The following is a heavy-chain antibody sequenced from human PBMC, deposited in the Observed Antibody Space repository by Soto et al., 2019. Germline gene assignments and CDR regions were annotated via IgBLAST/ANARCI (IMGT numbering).Heavy chain of an antibody. D-gene: IGHD2-21*02. CDR1: GYTFTSYA. CDR2: INAGNGNT. J-gene: IGHJ4*02. V-gene: IGHV1-3*01. CDR3: ARSGAPGAYCGGDCYPNDY. Sequence: ASVKVSCKASGYTFTSYAMHWVRQAPGQRLEWMGWINAGNGNTKYSQKFQGRVTITRDTSASPAYMELSSLRSEDTAVYYCARSGAPGAYCGGDCYPNDYWGQGTLVTVSS.